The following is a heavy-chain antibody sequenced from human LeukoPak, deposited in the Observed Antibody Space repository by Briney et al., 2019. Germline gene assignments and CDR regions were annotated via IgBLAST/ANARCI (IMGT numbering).Heavy chain of an antibody. CDR1: GFTFSGHH. V-gene: IGHV1-2*02. Sequence: ASVKVSCKASGFTFSGHHIHWVRQAPGQGLEWMGYINPHSGGTSSPQKFQDRVTMTTDTSISAVYMELSSLTSDDTAMYYCVREGNELLSKNFDYWGQGSLVTVSS. CDR2: INPHSGGT. CDR3: VREGNELLSKNFDY. J-gene: IGHJ4*02. D-gene: IGHD2-21*02.